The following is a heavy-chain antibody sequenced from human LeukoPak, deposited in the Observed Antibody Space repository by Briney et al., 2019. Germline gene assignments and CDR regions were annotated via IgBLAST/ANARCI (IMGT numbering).Heavy chain of an antibody. Sequence: ASEKVSRKASGYTFTGYYMHWARQAPGQALEWMRWLNPNSGGTNYAQKFQGRVTMTRDTSISTAYMELSRLRSDDTAVYYCARGAPGVVVAAPTDYWGQGTLVTVSS. CDR3: ARGAPGVVVAAPTDY. CDR2: LNPNSGGT. V-gene: IGHV1-2*02. D-gene: IGHD2-15*01. CDR1: GYTFTGYY. J-gene: IGHJ4*02.